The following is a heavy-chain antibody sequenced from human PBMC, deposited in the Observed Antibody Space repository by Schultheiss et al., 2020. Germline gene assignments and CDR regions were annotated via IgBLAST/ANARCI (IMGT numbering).Heavy chain of an antibody. CDR3: TTVGYSGYDPYYFDY. J-gene: IGHJ4*02. D-gene: IGHD5-12*01. CDR2: IKSKTDGGTT. CDR1: GFTFSNAW. V-gene: IGHV3-15*01. Sequence: GGSLRLSCAASGFTFSNAWMSWVRQAPGKGLEWVGRIKSKTDGGTTDYAAPVKGRFTISRDDSKNTLYLQMNSLKTEDTAVYYCTTVGYSGYDPYYFDYWGQGTLVTVYS.